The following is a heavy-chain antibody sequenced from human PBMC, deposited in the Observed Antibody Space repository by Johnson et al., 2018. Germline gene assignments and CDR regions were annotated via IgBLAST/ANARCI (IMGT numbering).Heavy chain of an antibody. D-gene: IGHD2-21*01. J-gene: IGHJ6*02. CDR3: AKKRCGFPWGMDV. CDR2: ISGSGSAT. Sequence: VQLVQSGGGLVQPGGSLRLSCAASGFTFSSYAMSWVRQAPGKGLEWVSTISGSGSATYYADSVKGRFTIPRDNSNNTLDLQMNSLRAEDTAVYYCAKKRCGFPWGMDVWGQGTTVTVSS. CDR1: GFTFSSYA. V-gene: IGHV3-23*04.